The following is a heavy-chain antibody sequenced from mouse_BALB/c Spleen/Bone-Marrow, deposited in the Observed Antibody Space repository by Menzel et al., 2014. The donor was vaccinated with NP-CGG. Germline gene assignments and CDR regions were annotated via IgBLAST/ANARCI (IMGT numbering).Heavy chain of an antibody. CDR3: ARYLGAYFDY. V-gene: IGHV3-5*02. Sequence: EVKLQESGPGLVKPSQTVSLTCTVTGISITTGNYRWSWIRQFPGNKLEWIGYIYYSGTITYNPSLTSRTTITRDTSKNQFFLEMNSLTAEDTATYYRARYLGAYFDYWGQGTTLTVSS. J-gene: IGHJ2*01. CDR1: GISITTGNYR. D-gene: IGHD1-1*01. CDR2: IYYSGTI.